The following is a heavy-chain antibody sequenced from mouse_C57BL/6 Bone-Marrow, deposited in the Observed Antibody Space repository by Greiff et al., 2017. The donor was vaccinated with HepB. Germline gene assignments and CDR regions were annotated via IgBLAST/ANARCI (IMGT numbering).Heavy chain of an antibody. D-gene: IGHD1-1*01. V-gene: IGHV5-4*01. J-gene: IGHJ3*01. CDR3: ARHYYGSSYGFAY. Sequence: EVQWVESGGGLVKPGGSLKLSCAASGFTFSSYAMSWVRQTPEKRLEWVATISGGGSYTYYPDNVKGRFTISRDNAKNNLYLQMSHLKSEDTAMYYCARHYYGSSYGFAYWGQGTLVTVSA. CDR1: GFTFSSYA. CDR2: ISGGGSYT.